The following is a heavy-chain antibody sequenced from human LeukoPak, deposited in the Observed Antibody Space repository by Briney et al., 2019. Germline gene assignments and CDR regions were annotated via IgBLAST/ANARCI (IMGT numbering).Heavy chain of an antibody. CDR3: ARDLTTTNPDAFDI. J-gene: IGHJ3*02. D-gene: IGHD4/OR15-4a*01. CDR1: GFTLSTYS. V-gene: IGHV3-48*01. CDR2: ISSGNRDI. Sequence: QAGGSLRLSCAAPGFTLSTYSMNWVRQAPGKGLEWVSYISSGNRDIRYADSVKGRFTISRDKAKNSLYLQMNSLRVEDTAVYYCARDLTTTNPDAFDIWGQGTMVTVSS.